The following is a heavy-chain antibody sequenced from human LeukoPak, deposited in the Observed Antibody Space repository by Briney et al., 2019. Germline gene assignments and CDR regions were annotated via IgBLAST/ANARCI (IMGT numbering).Heavy chain of an antibody. CDR1: GFTFSNYA. CDR2: ITSGGNR. J-gene: IGHJ4*02. Sequence: PGGSLRLSCAASGFTFSNYAMAWVRQAPGKGLEWVSSITSGGNRYYADSVKGRFTISRDNSKNTVYMQMTSLRAEDTAVYYCAKGDYGDCYWGQGTLVTVSS. V-gene: IGHV3-23*01. CDR3: AKGDYGDCY. D-gene: IGHD4-17*01.